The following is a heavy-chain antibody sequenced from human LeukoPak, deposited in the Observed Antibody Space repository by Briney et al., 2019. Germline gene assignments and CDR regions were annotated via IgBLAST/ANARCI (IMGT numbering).Heavy chain of an antibody. V-gene: IGHV3-64*01. Sequence: GGSLRLSCAASGFTFSSYAMHWVRQAPGKGLEYVSAISSNGGSTYYANSVKGRFTISRDNSKNTLYLQMGSLRAEDMAVYYCARGWSGGYSNYGDYWGQGTLVTVSS. J-gene: IGHJ4*02. D-gene: IGHD3-3*01. CDR1: GFTFSSYA. CDR2: ISSNGGST. CDR3: ARGWSGGYSNYGDY.